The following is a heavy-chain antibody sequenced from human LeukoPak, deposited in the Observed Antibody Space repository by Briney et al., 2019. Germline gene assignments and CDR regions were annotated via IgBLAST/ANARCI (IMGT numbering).Heavy chain of an antibody. CDR3: AREYGGRFHYYYYGMDV. J-gene: IGHJ6*02. CDR1: GFTFSSYD. Sequence: GGSLRLSCAASGFTFSSYDMHWVRQATGKGLEWVSAIGTAGDTYYQGSVKGRFTISRENAKNSLYLQMNSLRAGDTAVYYCAREYGGRFHYYYYGMDVWGQGTTVTVSS. CDR2: IGTAGDT. V-gene: IGHV3-13*01. D-gene: IGHD2-15*01.